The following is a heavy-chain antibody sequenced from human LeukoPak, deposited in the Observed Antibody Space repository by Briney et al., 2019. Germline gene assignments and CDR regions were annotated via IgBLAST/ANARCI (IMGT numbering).Heavy chain of an antibody. CDR1: TFTFNNHG. J-gene: IGHJ4*02. Sequence: PGRSLRLSCVTSTFTFNNHGMHWVRQAPGKGLEWVAVIAADGGVKHYTYSVKGRFVLTRDDSKNTVYLEMNNVKVEDTAVYYCAREATWGQWYFDHWGQGAPAIVSS. V-gene: IGHV3-30*03. CDR3: AREATWGQWYFDH. D-gene: IGHD6-19*01. CDR2: IAADGGVK.